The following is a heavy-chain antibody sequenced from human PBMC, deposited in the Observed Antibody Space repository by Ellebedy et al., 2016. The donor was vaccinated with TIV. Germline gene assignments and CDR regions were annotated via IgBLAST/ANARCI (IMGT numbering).Heavy chain of an antibody. CDR2: IKQDGSEK. V-gene: IGHV3-7*03. CDR1: GFTFSSYW. CDR3: AKGLFGGYYYGMDV. Sequence: GGSLRLSXAASGFTFSSYWMSWVRQAPGKGLEWVANIKQDGSEKYYVDSVKGRFTISRDNAKNSLYLQMNSLRAEDTALYYCAKGLFGGYYYGMDVWGQGTTVTVSS. D-gene: IGHD2-15*01. J-gene: IGHJ6*02.